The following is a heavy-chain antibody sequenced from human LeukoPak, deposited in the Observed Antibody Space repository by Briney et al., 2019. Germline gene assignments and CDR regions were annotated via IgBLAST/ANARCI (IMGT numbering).Heavy chain of an antibody. D-gene: IGHD3-10*01. Sequence: KPSETLSLTCTVSGGSIAINNYSWGWIRQPPGKGLEWIGSIYSSGSTYYNPSLKIRVTISVDASKNQFSLKLSAVTAADTTVYYCARHRGDYYGSGSYFDYWGQGTLVTV. J-gene: IGHJ4*02. CDR2: IYSSGST. CDR3: ARHRGDYYGSGSYFDY. CDR1: GGSIAINNYS. V-gene: IGHV4-39*01.